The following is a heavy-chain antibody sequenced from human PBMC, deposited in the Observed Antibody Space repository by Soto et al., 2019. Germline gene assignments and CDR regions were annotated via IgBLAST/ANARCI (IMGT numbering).Heavy chain of an antibody. D-gene: IGHD6-13*01. CDR2: INHSGST. CDR3: ARGPPYGLQLVHFDY. Sequence: SETLSLTCAVSGGSFSGYYWSWIRQPPGKGLEWIGEINHSGSTNYNPSLKSRVTISVDTSKNQFSLKLSSVTAADTAVYYCARGPPYGLQLVHFDYWGQGTLVTVSS. J-gene: IGHJ4*02. CDR1: GGSFSGYY. V-gene: IGHV4-34*01.